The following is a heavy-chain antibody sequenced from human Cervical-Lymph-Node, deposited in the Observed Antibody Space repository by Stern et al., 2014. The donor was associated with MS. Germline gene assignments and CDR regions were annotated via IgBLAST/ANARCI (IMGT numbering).Heavy chain of an antibody. Sequence: EVQLVESGVGVIQPGGSLGLSCTASGFTVRRDYMTWVRQAPGKGLEWVSLITNVGSTFYTDSVKGRFTISRDDSKNPVYLHMTSLRAEDTAMYYCARDTSSPERSDWWGQGTLVTVSS. D-gene: IGHD1-1*01. CDR3: ARDTSSPERSDW. J-gene: IGHJ4*02. V-gene: IGHV3-53*01. CDR2: ITNVGST. CDR1: GFTVRRDY.